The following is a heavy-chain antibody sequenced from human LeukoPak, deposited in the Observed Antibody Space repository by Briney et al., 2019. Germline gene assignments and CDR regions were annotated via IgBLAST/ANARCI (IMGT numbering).Heavy chain of an antibody. Sequence: ASVKVSCMASGGTFSSYAISWVRQAPGQELEWMGRIIPIFGTANYAQKFQGRVTITTDESTSTAYMELSSLRSEDTAVYYCARHVLGDDSSGYSYYYYMDVWGKGTTVTVSS. D-gene: IGHD3-22*01. CDR3: ARHVLGDDSSGYSYYYYMDV. CDR1: GGTFSSYA. CDR2: IIPIFGTA. J-gene: IGHJ6*03. V-gene: IGHV1-69*05.